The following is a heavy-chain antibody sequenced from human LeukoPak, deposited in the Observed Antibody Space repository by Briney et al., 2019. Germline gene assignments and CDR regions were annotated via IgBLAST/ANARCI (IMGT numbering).Heavy chain of an antibody. CDR1: GFIFSSYW. D-gene: IGHD3-22*01. CDR2: ISSSSSSYI. Sequence: GGSLRLSCAASGFIFSSYWMAWVRQAPGKGLESVSSISSSSSSYIYYADSVKGRFTISRDNAKNTLYLQMNSLRAEDTAVYYCARDITMIVVSNWFDPWGQGTLVTVSS. CDR3: ARDITMIVVSNWFDP. J-gene: IGHJ5*02. V-gene: IGHV3-21*01.